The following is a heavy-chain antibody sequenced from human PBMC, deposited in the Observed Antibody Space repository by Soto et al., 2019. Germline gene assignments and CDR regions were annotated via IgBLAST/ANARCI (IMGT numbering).Heavy chain of an antibody. CDR3: ARPDYGDYEFYFDY. Sequence: PGGSLRLSCAASGFTFSSYGMHWVRQAPGKGLEWVAVIWYDGSNKYYADSAKGRFTISRDNSKNTLYLQMNSLRAEDTAVYYCARPDYGDYEFYFDYWGQGTLVTVSS. D-gene: IGHD4-17*01. CDR2: IWYDGSNK. J-gene: IGHJ4*02. CDR1: GFTFSSYG. V-gene: IGHV3-33*01.